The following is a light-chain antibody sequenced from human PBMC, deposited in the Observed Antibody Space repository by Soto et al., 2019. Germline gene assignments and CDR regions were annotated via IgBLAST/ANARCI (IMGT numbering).Light chain of an antibody. CDR3: SSYSGTNYHYV. J-gene: IGLJ1*01. CDR1: SSYVGGYNY. Sequence: QSALTQPPSASGSFGQSVTISCTGTSSYVGGYNYVSWYQQHPGKAPKLMIYEVSERPSGVPDRFSGSQSGNTASLTVSGLQADDEADYYCSSYSGTNYHYVFGTGTKVTV. V-gene: IGLV2-8*01. CDR2: EVS.